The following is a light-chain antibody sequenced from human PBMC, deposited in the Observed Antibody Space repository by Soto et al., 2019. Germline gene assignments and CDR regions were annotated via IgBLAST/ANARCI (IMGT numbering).Light chain of an antibody. CDR3: SSYTSSSTVV. Sequence: QSALTQPASVSGSPGQSITISCTGTSSDVGAYNYVSWYQQHPGKAPKLMIYEVSNRPSGVSNRFSGSKSGNTASLTISGLQAEDDADYYCSSYTSSSTVVFGGVTKLTVL. CDR2: EVS. CDR1: SSDVGAYNY. J-gene: IGLJ2*01. V-gene: IGLV2-14*01.